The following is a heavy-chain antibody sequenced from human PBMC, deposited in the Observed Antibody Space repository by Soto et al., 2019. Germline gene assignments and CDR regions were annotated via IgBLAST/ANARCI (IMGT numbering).Heavy chain of an antibody. V-gene: IGHV4-4*02. D-gene: IGHD6-19*01. CDR3: ARFGGAAVAGNDAFDI. CDR2: IYHSGST. J-gene: IGHJ3*02. Sequence: SETLSLTCAVSGGSISSSNWWSWVRQPPGKGLEWIGEIYHSGSTNYNPSLKSRVTISVDKSKNQFSLKLSSVTAADTAVYYCARFGGAAVAGNDAFDIWGQGTMVTVSS. CDR1: GGSISSSNW.